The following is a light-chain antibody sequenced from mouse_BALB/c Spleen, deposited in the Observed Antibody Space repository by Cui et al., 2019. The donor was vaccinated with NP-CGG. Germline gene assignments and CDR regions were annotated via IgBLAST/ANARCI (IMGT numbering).Light chain of an antibody. CDR1: TGAVTTSNY. CDR2: GTN. V-gene: IGLV1*01. CDR3: ALWYSNHWV. J-gene: IGLJ1*01. Sequence: DVVTQVSALTTSPGETVTLTCRSSTGAVTTSNYANWVQEKPDHLFTGLIGGTNNRVPGVPARFSGSLIGDKAALTITGAQTEDEAIYFCALWYSNHWVFGGGTKLTVL.